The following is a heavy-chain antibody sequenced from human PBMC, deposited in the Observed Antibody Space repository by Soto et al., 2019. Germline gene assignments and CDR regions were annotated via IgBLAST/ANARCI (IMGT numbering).Heavy chain of an antibody. CDR2: TYYRSKWYN. Sequence: PSPTLSLPCAISGDSVSSNSAAWNWIRQSPSRGLEWLGRTYYRSKWYNDYAVSVKSRITINPDTSKNQFSLQLNSVTPEDTAVYYCARDCPELPRPYYYGMDVWGQGTTVTVSS. CDR3: ARDCPELPRPYYYGMDV. D-gene: IGHD1-7*01. J-gene: IGHJ6*02. CDR1: GDSVSSNSAA. V-gene: IGHV6-1*01.